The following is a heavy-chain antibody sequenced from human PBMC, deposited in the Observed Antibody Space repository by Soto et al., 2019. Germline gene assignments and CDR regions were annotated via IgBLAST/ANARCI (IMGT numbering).Heavy chain of an antibody. CDR2: ISSSSSYI. Sequence: EVQLVESGGGLVKPGGSLRLSCAASGFTFSSYSMNWVRQAPGKGLEWVSSISSSSSYIYYADSVKGRFTISRDNAKNSLYLQMNSLRAEDTAVYYCASFLWDYGDPLGYWGQGTLVTVSS. CDR3: ASFLWDYGDPLGY. V-gene: IGHV3-21*01. D-gene: IGHD4-17*01. CDR1: GFTFSSYS. J-gene: IGHJ4*02.